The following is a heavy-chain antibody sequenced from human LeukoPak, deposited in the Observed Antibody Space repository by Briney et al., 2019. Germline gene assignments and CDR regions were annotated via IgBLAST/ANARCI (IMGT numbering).Heavy chain of an antibody. CDR3: QGSGSYYNGDAFDI. CDR1: GFTFSNAW. D-gene: IGHD3-10*01. CDR2: IKSKTDGGTT. Sequence: GGSLRLSCVASGFTFSNAWMSWVRQAPGKGLEWVGRIKSKTDGGTTDYAAPVKGRFTISRDDSKNTLYLQMNSLKTEDTAVYYCQGSGSYYNGDAFDIWGQGTMVTVSS. J-gene: IGHJ3*02. V-gene: IGHV3-15*01.